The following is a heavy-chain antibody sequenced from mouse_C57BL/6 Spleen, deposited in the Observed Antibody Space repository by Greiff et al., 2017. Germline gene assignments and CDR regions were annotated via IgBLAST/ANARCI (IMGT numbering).Heavy chain of an antibody. V-gene: IGHV5-6*03. Sequence: EVMLVESGGGLVQPGGSLKLSCAASGFTFSSYGMSWVRQTPDKRLEWVATISSGGSYTYYPDSVKGRFTISRDNAKNTLYLKMSSLKSEDTAMYYCARQEYDYDAWFAYWGQGTLVTVSA. CDR3: ARQEYDYDAWFAY. D-gene: IGHD2-4*01. CDR2: ISSGGSYT. CDR1: GFTFSSYG. J-gene: IGHJ3*01.